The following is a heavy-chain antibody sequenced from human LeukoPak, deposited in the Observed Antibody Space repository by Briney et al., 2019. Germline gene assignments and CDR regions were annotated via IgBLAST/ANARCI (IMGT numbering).Heavy chain of an antibody. Sequence: PGGSLRLSCAASGFNFSLHGMTWVRQAPGKGLEWVSSISSSSSSINYADSVKGRFTISRDNAKNSLYLVMNSLRVEDTAVYYCTRRDTAMVTFDYWGQGTLVTVSS. CDR1: GFNFSLHG. J-gene: IGHJ4*02. V-gene: IGHV3-21*06. CDR3: TRRDTAMVTFDY. CDR2: ISSSSSSI. D-gene: IGHD5-18*01.